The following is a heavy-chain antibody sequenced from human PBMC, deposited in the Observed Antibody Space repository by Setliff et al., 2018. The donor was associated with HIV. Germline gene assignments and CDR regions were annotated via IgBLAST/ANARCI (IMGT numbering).Heavy chain of an antibody. V-gene: IGHV4-4*07. Sequence: SETLSLTCNVSGDSLNTYYWSWIRQSGGKGLEWIGRIYASGKTTFSPSLKSRVRMSVDTSKNQFSLKLTSVTASDTAVYYCARGNNDLESFDYWGQGALVTVSS. J-gene: IGHJ4*02. CDR3: ARGNNDLESFDY. D-gene: IGHD3-3*01. CDR1: GDSLNTYY. CDR2: IYASGKT.